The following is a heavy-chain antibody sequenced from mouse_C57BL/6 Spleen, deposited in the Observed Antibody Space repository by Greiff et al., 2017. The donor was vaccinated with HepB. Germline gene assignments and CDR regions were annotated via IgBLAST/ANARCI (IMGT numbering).Heavy chain of an antibody. J-gene: IGHJ2*01. V-gene: IGHV3-6*01. D-gene: IGHD1-1*01. CDR3: ARDRGDYYGSSPFDY. CDR1: GYSITSGYY. CDR2: ISYDGSN. Sequence: EVKLQESGPGLVKPSQSLSLTCSVTGYSITSGYYWNWIRQFPGNKLEWMGYISYDGSNNYNPSLKNRISITRDTSKNQFFLKLNSVTTEDTATYYCARDRGDYYGSSPFDYWGQGTTLTVSS.